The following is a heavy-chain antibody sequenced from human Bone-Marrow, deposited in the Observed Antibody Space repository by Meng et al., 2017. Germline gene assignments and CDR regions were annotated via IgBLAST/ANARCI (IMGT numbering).Heavy chain of an antibody. CDR1: DYTLTSDC. CDR2: ISGYNGNT. D-gene: IGHD1-26*01. V-gene: IGHV1-18*04. J-gene: IGHJ4*02. CDR3: AREGGSYYPDY. Sequence: QVQAGQSGAGGNKPGASVKVSCKVSDYTLTSDCFSWVRQAPGQGLEWMGWISGYNGNTKYAQKLQGRVTMTTDTSTSTAYMELRSLRSDDTAVYYCAREGGSYYPDYWGQGTLVTVSS.